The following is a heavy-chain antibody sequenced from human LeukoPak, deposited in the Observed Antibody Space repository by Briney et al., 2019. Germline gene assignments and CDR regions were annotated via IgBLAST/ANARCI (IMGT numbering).Heavy chain of an antibody. CDR2: ILSDGSNK. CDR1: GFTFSNYA. CDR3: AELGITMIGGV. D-gene: IGHD3-10*02. Sequence: GGSLRLSCAASGFTFSNYAMHWVRQAPGKGLEWVAVILSDGSNKWFADSVKGRFTISRDNAKNSLYLQMNSLRAEDTAVYYCAELGITMIGGVWGKGTTVTISS. J-gene: IGHJ6*04. V-gene: IGHV3-30*04.